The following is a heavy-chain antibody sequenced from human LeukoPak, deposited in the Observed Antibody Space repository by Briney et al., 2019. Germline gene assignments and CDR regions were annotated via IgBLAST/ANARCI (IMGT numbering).Heavy chain of an antibody. D-gene: IGHD7-27*01. CDR3: ARGQTGDDYYYYYMDV. CDR1: GGSISSSSYY. CDR2: IYYSGST. J-gene: IGHJ6*03. V-gene: IGHV4-39*07. Sequence: SETLSLTCTVSGGSISSSSYYWGWIRQPPGKGLEWIGSIYYSGSTYYNPSLKSRVTISVDTSKNQFSLKLSSVTAADTAVYYCARGQTGDDYYYYYMDVWGKGTTVTVSS.